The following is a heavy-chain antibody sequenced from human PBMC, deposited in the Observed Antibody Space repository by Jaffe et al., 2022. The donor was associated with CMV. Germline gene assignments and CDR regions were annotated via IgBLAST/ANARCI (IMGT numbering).Heavy chain of an antibody. CDR1: GFTFSSYA. V-gene: IGHV3-23*01. CDR2: ISGSGGST. J-gene: IGHJ3*02. CDR3: AKEGYYDSSGYYVDAFDI. D-gene: IGHD3-22*01. Sequence: EVQLLESGGGLVQPGGSLRLSCAASGFTFSSYAMSWVRQAPGKGLEWVSAISGSGGSTYYADSVKGRFTISRDNSKNTLYLQMNSLRAEDTAVYYCAKEGYYDSSGYYVDAFDIWGQGTMVTVSS.